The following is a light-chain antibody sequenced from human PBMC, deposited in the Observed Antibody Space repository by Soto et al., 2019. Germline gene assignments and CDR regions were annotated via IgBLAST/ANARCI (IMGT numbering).Light chain of an antibody. V-gene: IGKV3-15*01. CDR3: QQYDNWPLT. CDR1: QSVSSN. CDR2: GAS. J-gene: IGKJ4*01. Sequence: IRLTHSPATLSLYPSERATLSCRASQSVSSNLAWDQQKPGQAPRFLIYGASTRATGIPARFSGSGSGTEFTLTISSLQSEDFAVYYCQQYDNWPLTFGGGT.